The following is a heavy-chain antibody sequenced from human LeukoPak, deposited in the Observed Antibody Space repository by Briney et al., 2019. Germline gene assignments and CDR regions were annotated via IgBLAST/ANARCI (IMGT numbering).Heavy chain of an antibody. CDR2: INPNSGGT. CDR1: GYTFTGYY. V-gene: IGHV1-2*02. Sequence: ASVKVSCKASGYTFTGYYMHWARQAPGQGLEWMGWINPNSGGTNYAQKFQGRVTMTRDTSISTAYMELSRLRSDDTAVYYCARESGITNCSSTSCYPWGAFDIWGQGTMVTVSS. J-gene: IGHJ3*02. D-gene: IGHD2-2*01. CDR3: ARESGITNCSSTSCYPWGAFDI.